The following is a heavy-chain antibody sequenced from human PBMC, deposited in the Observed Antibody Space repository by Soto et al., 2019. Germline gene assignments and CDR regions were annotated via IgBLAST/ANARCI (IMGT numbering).Heavy chain of an antibody. CDR3: ARGGGHCSGGSCYSHYYYAKDV. CDR2: TYYRSKWYT. V-gene: IGHV6-1*01. J-gene: IGHJ6*02. CDR1: GDSVSSNFAT. Sequence: SQTLSLTCAISGDSVSSNFATWNWIRQSPSRGLEWLGRTYYRSKWYTDYAVSVKSRVTINPDTSKNQFSLQLNSVTPEDTAVYYCARGGGHCSGGSCYSHYYYAKDVWGQGTTVTVSS. D-gene: IGHD2-15*01.